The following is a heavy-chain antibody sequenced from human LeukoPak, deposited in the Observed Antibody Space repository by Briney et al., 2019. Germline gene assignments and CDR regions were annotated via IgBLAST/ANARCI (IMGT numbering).Heavy chain of an antibody. Sequence: PSETLSLTCTVSGYSISSGYYWGWIRQPPGKGLEWIGSIYYSGSTYYNPSLKSRVTISVDTSKNQFSLKLSSVTAADTAVYYCARYAELGWFDPWGQGTLVTVSS. CDR3: ARYAELGWFDP. J-gene: IGHJ5*02. CDR2: IYYSGST. V-gene: IGHV4-38-2*02. CDR1: GYSISSGYY. D-gene: IGHD1-26*01.